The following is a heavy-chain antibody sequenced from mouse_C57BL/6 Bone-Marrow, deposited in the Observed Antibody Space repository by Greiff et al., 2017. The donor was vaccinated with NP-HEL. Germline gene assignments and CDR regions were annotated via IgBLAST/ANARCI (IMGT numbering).Heavy chain of an antibody. CDR1: GYTFTSYG. CDR3: ARGGIYYGNYGYFDY. CDR2: IYPRSGNT. D-gene: IGHD2-1*01. Sequence: VMLVESGAELARPGASVKLSCKASGYTFTSYGISWVKQRTGQGLEWIGEIYPRSGNTYYNEKFKGKATLTADKSSSTAYMELRSLTSEDSAVYFCARGGIYYGNYGYFDYWGQGTTLTVSS. V-gene: IGHV1-81*01. J-gene: IGHJ2*01.